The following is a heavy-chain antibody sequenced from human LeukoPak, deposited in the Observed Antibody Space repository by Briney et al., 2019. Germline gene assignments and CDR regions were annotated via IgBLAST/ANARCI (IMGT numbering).Heavy chain of an antibody. CDR2: IYHSGST. J-gene: IGHJ6*02. V-gene: IGHV4-4*02. D-gene: IGHD1-26*01. Sequence: SETLSLTCAVSGGSISNSNWWSWVRQPPGKGLEWIGEIYHSGSTNYNPSLKSRVTISVDKSKNRFSLKLSSVTAADTAVYYCARADSGSYFKYYYYGMDVWGQGTTVTVSS. CDR1: GGSISNSNW. CDR3: ARADSGSYFKYYYYGMDV.